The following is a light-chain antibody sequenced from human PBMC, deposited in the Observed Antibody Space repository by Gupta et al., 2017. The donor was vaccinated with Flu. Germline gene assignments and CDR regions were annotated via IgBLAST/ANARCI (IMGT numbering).Light chain of an antibody. Sequence: VLTXXPSVXGAPGXXVTISCTGSXPNIGAGYDVHWYQQVPGRAPKRLIFGNNNRPSGVADRFAGSKSGTSASLAIAGLQAEDEADYYCQSYDNSLSGSKVFGGGTKLTVL. CDR3: QSYDNSLSGSKV. CDR2: GNN. CDR1: XPNIGAGYD. J-gene: IGLJ3*02. V-gene: IGLV1-40*01.